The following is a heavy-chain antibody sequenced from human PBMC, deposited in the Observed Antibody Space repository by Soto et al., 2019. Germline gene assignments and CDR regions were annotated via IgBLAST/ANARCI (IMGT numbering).Heavy chain of an antibody. J-gene: IGHJ4*02. Sequence: SETLSLTCAVYGGSFSGYYWSWIRQPPGKGLEWIGEINHSGSTNYNPSLKSRVTISVDTSKNQFSLKLSSVTAADTAVYYCARGGYSGYDLDYWGQGTLVTVSS. D-gene: IGHD5-12*01. V-gene: IGHV4-34*01. CDR1: GGSFSGYY. CDR3: ARGGYSGYDLDY. CDR2: INHSGST.